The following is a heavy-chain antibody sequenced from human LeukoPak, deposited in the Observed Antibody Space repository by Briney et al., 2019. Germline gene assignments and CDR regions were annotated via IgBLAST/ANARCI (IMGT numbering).Heavy chain of an antibody. CDR3: ARDPTGVVVVPAALFDY. Sequence: GGSLRLSCAASGFTFSSYAMHWVRQAPGKGLEWVSYISSSGSTIYYADSVKGRFTISRDNAKNSLYLQMNSLRAEDTAVYYCARDPTGVVVVPAALFDYWGQGTLVTVSS. CDR1: GFTFSSYA. CDR2: ISSSGSTI. J-gene: IGHJ4*02. V-gene: IGHV3-48*04. D-gene: IGHD2-2*01.